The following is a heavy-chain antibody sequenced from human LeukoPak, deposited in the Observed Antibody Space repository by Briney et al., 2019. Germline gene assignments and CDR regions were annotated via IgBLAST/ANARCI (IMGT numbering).Heavy chain of an antibody. CDR3: AREVTIFGVVTDDAFDI. Sequence: PSQTLSLTCTVSGGSISSGSYYWSWIRQPAGKGLEWIGRIYTSGSTNYNPPLKSRVTISVDTSKNQFSLKLSSVTAADTAVYYCAREVTIFGVVTDDAFDIWGQGTMVTVSP. D-gene: IGHD3-3*01. CDR1: GGSISSGSYY. CDR2: IYTSGST. J-gene: IGHJ3*02. V-gene: IGHV4-61*02.